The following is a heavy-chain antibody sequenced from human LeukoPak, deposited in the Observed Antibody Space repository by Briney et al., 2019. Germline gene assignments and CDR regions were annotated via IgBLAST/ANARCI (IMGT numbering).Heavy chain of an antibody. Sequence: ASVKVSCKASGYTFTTSYINWVRQAPGQGLEWMGWVSAYNGKTSYAQKFQGRVTVTTDSSTSTAYLDLTSLRSDDTAVYYCARGGTYYPCIDFWGQGTLVTVSS. CDR3: ARGGTYYPCIDF. V-gene: IGHV1-18*01. J-gene: IGHJ4*02. CDR1: GYTFTTSY. CDR2: VSAYNGKT. D-gene: IGHD1-26*01.